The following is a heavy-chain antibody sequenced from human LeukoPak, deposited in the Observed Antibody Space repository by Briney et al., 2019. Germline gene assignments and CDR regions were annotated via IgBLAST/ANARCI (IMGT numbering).Heavy chain of an antibody. CDR1: GVSISSSSHY. CDR3: ARRLCSSPGCSIAPSGNWLDP. CDR2: VSHIGST. V-gene: IGHV4-39*01. Sequence: SETLSLTCTVSGVSISSSSHYWAWIRQPPGMGLEWIGTVSHIGSTYYNPSLKSRVTIFVDTSKNQFSLKLNSVTATDTAVYYCARRLCSSPGCSIAPSGNWLDPWGQGIQVTVSS. J-gene: IGHJ5*02. D-gene: IGHD2-2*01.